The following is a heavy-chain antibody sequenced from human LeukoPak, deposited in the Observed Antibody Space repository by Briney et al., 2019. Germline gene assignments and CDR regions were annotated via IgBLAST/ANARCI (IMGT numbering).Heavy chain of an antibody. CDR3: ARDRMDTGTYFDY. CDR2: ISTYNGNT. J-gene: IGHJ4*02. D-gene: IGHD5-18*01. Sequence: ASVKVSFMSSGYTFTTYGITWVGQAPGQGREGMGWISTYNGNTNYAQKLQGRVTMTTDTSTSTAYMELRSLRSDDTAMYYCARDRMDTGTYFDYWGQGTLVTVSS. CDR1: GYTFTTYG. V-gene: IGHV1-18*01.